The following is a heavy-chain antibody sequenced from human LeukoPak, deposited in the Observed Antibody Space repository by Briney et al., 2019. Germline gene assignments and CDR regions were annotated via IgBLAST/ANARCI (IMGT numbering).Heavy chain of an antibody. J-gene: IGHJ4*02. CDR3: ASGGSYGVDY. CDR1: GGTFSSYA. D-gene: IGHD2-15*01. V-gene: IGHV1-69*05. Sequence: SVKVSCKASGGTFSSYAISWVRQAPGQGLEWMGGLIPIFGTTNYAQKFQGRVTITTDESTSTAYMELSSLRSEDTAVYYCASGGSYGVDYWGQGTLVTVSS. CDR2: LIPIFGTT.